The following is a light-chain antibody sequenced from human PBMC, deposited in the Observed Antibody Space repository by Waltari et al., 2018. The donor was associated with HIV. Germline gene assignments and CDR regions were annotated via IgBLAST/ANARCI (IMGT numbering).Light chain of an antibody. CDR2: EVS. J-gene: IGLJ3*02. CDR1: SSDVGGYNY. CDR3: SSYTSSSTRV. V-gene: IGLV2-14*01. Sequence: QSALTQPASVSGSPGQSIPISCTGTSSDVGGYNYVSWYQQHPGKAPELMIYEVSNRPSGVARRCSGSKSGNTASLTISGLQAEDEADYYCSSYTSSSTRVFGGGTKLTVL.